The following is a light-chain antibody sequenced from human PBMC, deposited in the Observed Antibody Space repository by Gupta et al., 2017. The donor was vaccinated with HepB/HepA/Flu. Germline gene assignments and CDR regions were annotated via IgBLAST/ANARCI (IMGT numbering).Light chain of an antibody. CDR1: QSVLYSANNKTY. Sequence: DIVVTQSSVSRVVSLGERATINCKSSQSVLYSANNKTYLAGYQQKPGKPPKLLLYWASTRESGVPDRLSGSGSGTDFTLTISSLQAEDVAVYYCQQYYGSPFTFGPGTKVDI. J-gene: IGKJ3*01. CDR2: WAS. CDR3: QQYYGSPFT. V-gene: IGKV4-1*01.